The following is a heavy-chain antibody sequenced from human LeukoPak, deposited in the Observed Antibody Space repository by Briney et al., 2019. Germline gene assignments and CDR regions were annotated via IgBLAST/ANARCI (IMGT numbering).Heavy chain of an antibody. D-gene: IGHD4-17*01. Sequence: GGSLRLSCAASGFTFDDYGMSWVRHAPGKGLEWVSGINWNGGSTGYADSVKGRFTISRDNAKNSLYLQMNSLRAEDTAVYYCARTVGYGDYSWFDPWGQGTLVTVSS. J-gene: IGHJ5*02. CDR3: ARTVGYGDYSWFDP. V-gene: IGHV3-20*04. CDR2: INWNGGST. CDR1: GFTFDDYG.